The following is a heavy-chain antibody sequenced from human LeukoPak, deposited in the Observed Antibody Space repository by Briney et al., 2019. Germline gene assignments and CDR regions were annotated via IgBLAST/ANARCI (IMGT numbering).Heavy chain of an antibody. Sequence: SETLSLTYTVSGGSISSYYWSWIRQPPGKGLEWIGYIYYSGSTNYNPSLKSRVTISVDTSKNQFSLKLSSVTAADTAVYYCARDPGYSSSWYENYFDYWGQGTLVTVSS. V-gene: IGHV4-59*01. CDR2: IYYSGST. J-gene: IGHJ4*02. CDR3: ARDPGYSSSWYENYFDY. CDR1: GGSISSYY. D-gene: IGHD6-13*01.